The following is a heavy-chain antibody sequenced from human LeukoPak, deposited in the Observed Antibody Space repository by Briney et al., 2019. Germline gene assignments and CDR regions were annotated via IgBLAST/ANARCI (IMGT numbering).Heavy chain of an antibody. V-gene: IGHV4-39*07. J-gene: IGHJ4*02. D-gene: IGHD1-20*01. CDR3: ARGGNWNADY. Sequence: PSETLSLTCTVSGASISSGNYYWGWIRQPPGKGLEWLGSIYYSGDTYDNPPLKSRVTISVDTAKSQFSLRLTSMTAADTAVYYCARGGNWNADYWGQGTLVTVSS. CDR1: GASISSGNYY. CDR2: IYYSGDT.